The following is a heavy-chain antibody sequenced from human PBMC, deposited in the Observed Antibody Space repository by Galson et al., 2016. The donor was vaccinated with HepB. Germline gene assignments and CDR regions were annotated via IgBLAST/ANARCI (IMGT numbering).Heavy chain of an antibody. CDR3: ARRHCGGDCYSGANADYFRE. J-gene: IGHJ1*01. D-gene: IGHD2-21*02. CDR1: GGSISSSSYH. CDR2: SHYSGST. V-gene: IGHV4-39*01. Sequence: SETLSLTCTVSGGSISSSSYHWGWIRQTPGKGLEWLGTSHYSGSTYYNPSLKSRVTISVDTSKNQFSLKLSPVVAADTAVYYCARRHCGGDCYSGANADYFREWGQGTLVTVSS.